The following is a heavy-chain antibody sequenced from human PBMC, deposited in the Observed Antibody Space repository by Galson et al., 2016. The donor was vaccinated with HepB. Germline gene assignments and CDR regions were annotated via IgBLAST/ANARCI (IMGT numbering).Heavy chain of an antibody. J-gene: IGHJ4*02. CDR1: GGSIRNRDYY. V-gene: IGHV4-39*01. CDR3: ARLSASFFFDY. Sequence: SETLSLTCTVSGGSIRNRDYYRGWIRQPPGKGLEWIGHIYHSGSTFYNPSLKSPVTISVDTSKNQFSLNLSSVTAADTAVYYCARLSASFFFDYWGQGILATVSS. D-gene: IGHD3-3*01. CDR2: IYHSGST.